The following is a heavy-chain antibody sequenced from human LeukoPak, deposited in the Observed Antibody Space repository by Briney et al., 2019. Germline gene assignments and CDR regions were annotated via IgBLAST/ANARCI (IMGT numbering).Heavy chain of an antibody. CDR3: ARDSYYYDSSGYYYVFDL. J-gene: IGHJ2*01. Sequence: KPSETLSLTCTVSGGSISSYYWSWIRQPAGKGLEWIGRIYTSGSTNYNPSLKSRVTMSVDTSKNQFSLKLSSVTAADTAVYHCARDSYYYDSSGYYYVFDLWGRGTLVTVSS. V-gene: IGHV4-4*07. CDR2: IYTSGST. CDR1: GGSISSYY. D-gene: IGHD3-22*01.